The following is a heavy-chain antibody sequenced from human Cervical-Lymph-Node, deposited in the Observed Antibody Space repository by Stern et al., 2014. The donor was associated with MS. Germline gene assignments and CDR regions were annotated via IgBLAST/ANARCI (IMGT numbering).Heavy chain of an antibody. J-gene: IGHJ4*02. D-gene: IGHD4-17*01. V-gene: IGHV5-51*01. CDR3: ARWGDGDASLDY. CDR2: IYPRDSDT. CDR1: GYDFNPYW. Sequence: EVQLVQSGAEVKKPGDSLRISFKGSGYDFNPYWIAWVCQMPGKGLEWMGIIYPRDSDTIYRPSFQGQVTISADKSIRTAYLQWRSLKASDTALYFCARWGDGDASLDYWGQGALVSVSS.